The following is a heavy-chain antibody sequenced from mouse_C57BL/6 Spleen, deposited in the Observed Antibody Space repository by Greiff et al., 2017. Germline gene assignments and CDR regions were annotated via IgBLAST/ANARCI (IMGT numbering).Heavy chain of an antibody. CDR1: GYTFTDYN. V-gene: IGHV1-22*01. CDR2: INPNNGGT. Sequence: EVHLVESGPELVKPGASVKMSCKASGYTFTDYNMHWVKQSHGKSLEWIGYINPNNGGTSYNQKFKGKATLTVNKSSSTAYMELRSLTSEDSAVYYCARNYGSSYYAMDYWGQGTSVTVSS. CDR3: ARNYGSSYYAMDY. J-gene: IGHJ4*01. D-gene: IGHD1-1*01.